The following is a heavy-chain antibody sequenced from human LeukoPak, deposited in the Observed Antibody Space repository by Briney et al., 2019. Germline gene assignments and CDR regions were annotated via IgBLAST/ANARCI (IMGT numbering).Heavy chain of an antibody. CDR2: IYSGGST. D-gene: IGHD1-26*01. CDR1: GFTFSSYS. V-gene: IGHV3-53*04. Sequence: GGSLRLSCAASGFTFSSYSMNWVRQAPGKGLEWVSVIYSGGSTYYADSVMGRFTISRHNSKNTLYLQMNSLRAEDTAVYYCAREVLVGATTYAFDIWGQGTMVTVSS. J-gene: IGHJ3*02. CDR3: AREVLVGATTYAFDI.